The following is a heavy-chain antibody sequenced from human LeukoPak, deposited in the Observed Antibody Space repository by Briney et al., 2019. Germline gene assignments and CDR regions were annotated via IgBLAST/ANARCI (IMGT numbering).Heavy chain of an antibody. CDR2: IYTSGST. D-gene: IGHD4-17*01. Sequence: SETLSLTCTVSGGSISSYYWSWIRQPVGKGLEWIGRIYTSGSTNYNPSLKSRVTMSVDTSKNQCSLKLSSVTAADTAVYYCARGLDYGDYGGFDPWGQGTLVTVSS. CDR3: ARGLDYGDYGGFDP. V-gene: IGHV4-4*07. CDR1: GGSISSYY. J-gene: IGHJ5*02.